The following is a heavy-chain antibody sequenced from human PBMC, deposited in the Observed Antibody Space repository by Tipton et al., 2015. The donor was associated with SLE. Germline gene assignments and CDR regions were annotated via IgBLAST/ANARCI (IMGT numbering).Heavy chain of an antibody. CDR2: IYYSGST. CDR1: GGSISSYY. Sequence: TLSLTCTVSGGSISSYYWSWIRQPPGKGLEWIGYIYYSGSTNYNPSLKSRVTISVDTSKDQFSLKLTSVTAADTAVYYWARQDSGNYYPFDYGGQGTLVTVSS. V-gene: IGHV4-59*08. CDR3: ARQDSGNYYPFDY. J-gene: IGHJ4*02. D-gene: IGHD1-26*01.